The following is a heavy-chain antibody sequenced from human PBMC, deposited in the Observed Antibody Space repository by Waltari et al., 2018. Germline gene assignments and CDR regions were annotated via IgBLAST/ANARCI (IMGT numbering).Heavy chain of an antibody. CDR2: INHSGST. CDR1: GGSFSGYS. J-gene: IGHJ1*01. D-gene: IGHD2-2*01. V-gene: IGHV4-34*01. CDR3: ARGGSVPAAISYFQH. Sequence: QVQLQQWGAGLLKPSETLSLTCAVHGGSFSGYSWSRVRPPPGKGLEWIGEINHSGSTNYNPSLKSRVTISVDTSKNQFSLKLSSVTAADTAVYYCARGGSVPAAISYFQHWGQGTLVTVSS.